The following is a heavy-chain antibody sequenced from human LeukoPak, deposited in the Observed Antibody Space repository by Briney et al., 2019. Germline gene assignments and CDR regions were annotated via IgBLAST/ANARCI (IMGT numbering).Heavy chain of an antibody. CDR2: ISRDGSNE. CDR3: ARARTYCSGGSCYYYYYLDV. CDR1: GFTFTNYA. J-gene: IGHJ6*03. Sequence: GGSLRLSCAASGFTFTNYAMHWVRQAPGKGLEWVAVISRDGSNEYYVDSVKGRFTISRDTSKNTVYLQMNSLRAEDTTVYYCARARTYCSGGSCYYYYYLDVWGKGTTVTVSS. D-gene: IGHD2-15*01. V-gene: IGHV3-30*01.